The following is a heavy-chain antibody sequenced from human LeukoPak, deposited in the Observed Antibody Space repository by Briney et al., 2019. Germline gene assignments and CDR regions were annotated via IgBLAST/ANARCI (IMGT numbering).Heavy chain of an antibody. D-gene: IGHD3-16*01. CDR3: ARDGAGDLGAFDI. CDR2: ISSSSTYI. CDR1: GFTFSSYN. Sequence: GGSLRLSCAASGFTFSSYNMNWVRQAPGKGLEWVSSISSSSTYIYYADSVKGRFTISRDNAKNSLSLQMNSLRAEDTAVYYCARDGAGDLGAFDIWGQGTMVTVSS. V-gene: IGHV3-21*01. J-gene: IGHJ3*02.